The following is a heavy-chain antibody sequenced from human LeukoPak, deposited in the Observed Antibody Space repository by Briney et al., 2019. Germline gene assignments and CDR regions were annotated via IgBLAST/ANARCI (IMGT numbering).Heavy chain of an antibody. CDR2: SGTAGDT. J-gene: IGHJ6*02. CDR1: GFTFSDYD. CDR3: ARSLYSGFSYYYYGMDV. Sequence: GGSLRLSCAASGFTFSDYDMHWVRQATGKGLEWVSASGTAGDTYYPGSVKGRFTISRENAKNSLYLQMNSLRAGDTAVYYCARSLYSGFSYYYYGMDVWGQGTTVTVSS. V-gene: IGHV3-13*01. D-gene: IGHD5-12*01.